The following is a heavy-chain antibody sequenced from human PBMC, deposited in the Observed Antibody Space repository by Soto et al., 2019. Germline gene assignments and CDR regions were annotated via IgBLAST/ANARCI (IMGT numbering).Heavy chain of an antibody. CDR2: ISSNGGST. V-gene: IGHV3-64D*08. J-gene: IGHJ4*02. CDR3: VKDQRYDSSGYFPGY. D-gene: IGHD3-22*01. Sequence: GGSLRLSCSASGFTFSSYAMHWVRQAPGKGLEYVSAISSNGGSTYYADSVKGRFTISRDNSKNTLYLQMSSLRAEDTAVYYCVKDQRYDSSGYFPGYWGQGTLVTVSS. CDR1: GFTFSSYA.